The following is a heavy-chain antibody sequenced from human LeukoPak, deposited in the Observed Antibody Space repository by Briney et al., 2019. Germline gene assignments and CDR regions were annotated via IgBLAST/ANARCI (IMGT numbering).Heavy chain of an antibody. CDR1: GGSFSGYY. J-gene: IGHJ6*02. CDR3: ARANYYDSSGYYYYGMEV. V-gene: IGHV4-34*01. Sequence: SETLSLTCAVYGGSFSGYYWSWIRQPPGKGLEWIGEINHSGSTNYNPSLKSRVTISVDTSKNQFSLKLSSVTAADTAVYYCARANYYDSSGYYYYGMEVWGQGTTVTVSS. CDR2: INHSGST. D-gene: IGHD3-22*01.